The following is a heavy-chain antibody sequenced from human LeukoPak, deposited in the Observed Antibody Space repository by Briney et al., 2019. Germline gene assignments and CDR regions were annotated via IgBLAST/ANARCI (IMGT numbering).Heavy chain of an antibody. CDR2: IKSKTDGWTT. CDR1: GFTFSNAW. CDR3: TTDRSGWYK. Sequence: PGGSLRLSCAASGFTFSNAWTSWVRQAPGKGLEWVGRIKSKTDGWTTDYAAPVKGRFTISRDDSKNTLYLQMNSLKTEDTAVYYCTTDRSGWYKWGQGTLVTVSS. D-gene: IGHD6-19*01. J-gene: IGHJ4*02. V-gene: IGHV3-15*01.